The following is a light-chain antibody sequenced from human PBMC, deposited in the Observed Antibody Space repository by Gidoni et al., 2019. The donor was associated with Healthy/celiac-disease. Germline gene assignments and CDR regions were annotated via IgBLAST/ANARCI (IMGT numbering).Light chain of an antibody. CDR1: QSVSSSY. V-gene: IGKV3-20*01. CDR3: QQYGSSPA. J-gene: IGKJ5*01. CDR2: GAS. Sequence: EIGLTQSPGTLSLSPGERAPLSCRASQSVSSSYLAWYQQKPGQAPRLLIYGASSRATGIPDRFSGSGSGTDFTLTISRLEPEDFAVYYCQQYGSSPAFGQGTRLEIK.